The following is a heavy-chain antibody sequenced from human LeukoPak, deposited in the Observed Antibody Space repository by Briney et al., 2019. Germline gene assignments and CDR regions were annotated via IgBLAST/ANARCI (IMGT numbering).Heavy chain of an antibody. CDR1: GFTFSSYA. V-gene: IGHV3-64*01. CDR2: ISSNGGST. Sequence: PGGSLRLSCAASGFTFSSYAMHWVRQAPGKGLEYVSAISSNGGSTYFANSVKGRFTISRDNSKNTLYLQTGSLRAEDMAVYYCARADYYGSGSLPEGFDPWGQGTLVTVSS. D-gene: IGHD3-10*01. CDR3: ARADYYGSGSLPEGFDP. J-gene: IGHJ5*02.